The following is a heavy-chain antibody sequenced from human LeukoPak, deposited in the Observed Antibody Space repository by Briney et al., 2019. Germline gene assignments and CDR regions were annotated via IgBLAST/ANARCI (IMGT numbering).Heavy chain of an antibody. J-gene: IGHJ6*03. Sequence: SQTLSLTCAISGDSVSSNSAAWNWIRQSPSRGLEWLGRTYYRSKWYNDYAVSVKSRITINPDTSKNQFSLQLNSVTPVDTAVYYCARGFYDFWSGHAMYYYYYMDVWGKGTTVTVSS. CDR2: TYYRSKWYN. CDR1: GDSVSSNSAA. CDR3: ARGFYDFWSGHAMYYYYYMDV. V-gene: IGHV6-1*01. D-gene: IGHD3-3*01.